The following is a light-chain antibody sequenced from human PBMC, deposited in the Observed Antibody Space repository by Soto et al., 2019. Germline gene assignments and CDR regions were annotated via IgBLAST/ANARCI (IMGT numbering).Light chain of an antibody. CDR1: QSVSSY. CDR3: QQRYNQWT. J-gene: IGKJ1*01. CDR2: DAS. V-gene: IGKV3-11*01. Sequence: LLTQSPATLSLSPGDRATLSCRASQSVSSYLAWYQQKPGEAPRLLIYDASNRATGIQARISGSGSGTEFTLTSSSLEPEDFAVYYCQQRYNQWTCGQGTKVDI.